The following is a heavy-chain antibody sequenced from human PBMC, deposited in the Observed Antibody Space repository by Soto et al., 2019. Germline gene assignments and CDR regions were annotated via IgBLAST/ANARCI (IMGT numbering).Heavy chain of an antibody. D-gene: IGHD3-10*01. V-gene: IGHV4-59*01. Sequence: QVQLQESGPGLVKPSETLSLTCTVSGGSISSYYWSWIRQPPGKGLEWIGYIYYSGSTNYNPSLKSRVTTSVDTPKNQFSLKLSSVTAADTAVYYCARDRWFGDPFDLWGRGTLVTVSS. CDR2: IYYSGST. CDR3: ARDRWFGDPFDL. J-gene: IGHJ2*01. CDR1: GGSISSYY.